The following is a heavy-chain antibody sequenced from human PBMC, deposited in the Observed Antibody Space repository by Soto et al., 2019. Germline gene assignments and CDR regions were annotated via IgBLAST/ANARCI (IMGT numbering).Heavy chain of an antibody. D-gene: IGHD1-20*01. V-gene: IGHV1-8*01. Sequence: GASVKVSCKTSGYTFTSYDINWVRQATVQGLEWMGWMNPNSGNTGYAQKFQGRVTMTRNTSISTAYMELISLRSEDTAVYYSARESVYNWNQNTWFDPWGEGTLVKVSS. CDR3: ARESVYNWNQNTWFDP. CDR1: GYTFTSYD. J-gene: IGHJ5*02. CDR2: MNPNSGNT.